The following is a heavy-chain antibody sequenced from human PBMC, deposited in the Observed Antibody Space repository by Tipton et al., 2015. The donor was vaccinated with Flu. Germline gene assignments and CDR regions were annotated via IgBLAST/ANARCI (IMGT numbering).Heavy chain of an antibody. J-gene: IGHJ5*02. V-gene: IGHV1-69*01. CDR2: IIPIFGTA. CDR3: ARGPESIVGATGGWFDP. D-gene: IGHD1-26*01. CDR1: GGTFSSYA. Sequence: QLVQSGAEVKKPGSSVKVSCKASGGTFSSYAISWVRQAPGQGLEWMGGIIPIFGTANYAQKFQGRVTITADESTSTAYMELSSLRSEDTAVYYCARGPESIVGATGGWFDPWGQGTLVTVSS.